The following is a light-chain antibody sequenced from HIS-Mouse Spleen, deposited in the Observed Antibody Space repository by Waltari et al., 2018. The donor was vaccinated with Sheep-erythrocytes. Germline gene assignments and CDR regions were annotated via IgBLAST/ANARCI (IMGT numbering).Light chain of an antibody. Sequence: QSALTQPRSVSGSPGPSVTISCTGTSSDFGGYNFDSWYPQPPGKAPKLMIYDVSKRPSGVPDRFSGSKSGNTASLTISGLQAEDEADYYCCSYAGSYNHVFATGTKVTVL. J-gene: IGLJ1*01. V-gene: IGLV2-11*01. CDR2: DVS. CDR1: SSDFGGYNF. CDR3: CSYAGSYNHV.